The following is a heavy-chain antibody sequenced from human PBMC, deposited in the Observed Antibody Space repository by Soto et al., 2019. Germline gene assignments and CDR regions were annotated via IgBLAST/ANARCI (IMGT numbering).Heavy chain of an antibody. J-gene: IGHJ4*02. V-gene: IGHV3-23*01. CDR1: GFSCSNYA. CDR2: ISGNGGRT. CDR3: AKRPLARLCFDY. Sequence: GGSLRLSCAAAGFSCSNYAMSWVRQAPGKGLEWVSTISGNGGRTYYADSEKGRFTISRDNSKNTLFLQMNSLRAEDTAVYYCAKRPLARLCFDYWGQGTLVTVSS.